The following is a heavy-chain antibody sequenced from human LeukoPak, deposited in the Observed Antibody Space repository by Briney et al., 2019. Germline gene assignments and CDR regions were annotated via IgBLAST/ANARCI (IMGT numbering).Heavy chain of an antibody. CDR2: IWSDTTNK. CDR3: ARDRLTTVTTFHFDY. J-gene: IGHJ4*02. Sequence: GSLRLSCAASGFTFSSYAIHWVRQAPGKGLEWVAVIWSDTTNKYYADSVKGRFTISRDNSKNTLYLQMSSLRAEDTAMYYCARDRLTTVTTFHFDYWGQGTLVTVSS. V-gene: IGHV3-33*01. CDR1: GFTFSSYA. D-gene: IGHD4-17*01.